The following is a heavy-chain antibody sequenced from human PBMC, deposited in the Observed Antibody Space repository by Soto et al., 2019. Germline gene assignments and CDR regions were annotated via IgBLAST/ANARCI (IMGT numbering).Heavy chain of an antibody. Sequence: QVQLVESGGGVVQPGRSLRLSCAASGFTFSSYAMHWVRQAPGKGLEWVAVISYDGSNKYYADSVKGRFTISRDNSKNTLYLQMNSLRAEDTAEYYCARDPVAYCGGDCRTFDYWGQGTLVTVSS. CDR3: ARDPVAYCGGDCRTFDY. CDR2: ISYDGSNK. J-gene: IGHJ4*02. CDR1: GFTFSSYA. D-gene: IGHD2-21*02. V-gene: IGHV3-30-3*01.